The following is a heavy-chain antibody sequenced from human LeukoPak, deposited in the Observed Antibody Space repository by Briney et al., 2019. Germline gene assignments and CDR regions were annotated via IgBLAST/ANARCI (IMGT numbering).Heavy chain of an antibody. CDR3: AKGGVDPYNDY. CDR2: FSGSGGST. Sequence: GGSLRLSCAASGFTFSSYAMSWVRQAPGKGLECISGFSGSGGSTYYADSVKGRFTISRDNSKNTLYLQMNSLRAEDTAVYYCAKGGVDPYNDYWGQGTLVTVSS. J-gene: IGHJ4*02. D-gene: IGHD1-1*01. CDR1: GFTFSSYA. V-gene: IGHV3-23*01.